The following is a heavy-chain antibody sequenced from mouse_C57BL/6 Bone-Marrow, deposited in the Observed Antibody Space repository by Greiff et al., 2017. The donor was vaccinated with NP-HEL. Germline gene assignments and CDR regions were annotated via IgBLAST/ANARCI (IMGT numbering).Heavy chain of an antibody. CDR3: ARLFYYGSYYFYC. Sequence: EVQLQQSGPELVKPGDSVKISCKASGYSFTGYFMNWVMQSHGQSLEWIGRINPYHGYPFSNQKFKVKATLTVDKSSIKYHMELRILTSEDSAVDYCARLFYYGSYYFYCWGKGTTLTVAS. CDR1: GYSFTGYF. D-gene: IGHD2-1*01. J-gene: IGHJ2*01. V-gene: IGHV1-20*01. CDR2: INPYHGYP.